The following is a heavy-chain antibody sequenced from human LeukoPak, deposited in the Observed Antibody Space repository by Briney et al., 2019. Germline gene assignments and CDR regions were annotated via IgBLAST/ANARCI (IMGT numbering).Heavy chain of an antibody. CDR3: ARGPRLYYDILTGMLDY. J-gene: IGHJ4*02. V-gene: IGHV3-53*01. CDR2: IYSGGST. D-gene: IGHD3-9*01. CDR1: GFTVSSNY. Sequence: PGGSPRLSCAASGFTVSSNYMSWVRQAPGKGLEWVSVIYSGGSTYYADSVKGRFTISRDNSKNTLYLQMNSLRAEDTAVYYCARGPRLYYDILTGMLDYWGQGTLVTVSS.